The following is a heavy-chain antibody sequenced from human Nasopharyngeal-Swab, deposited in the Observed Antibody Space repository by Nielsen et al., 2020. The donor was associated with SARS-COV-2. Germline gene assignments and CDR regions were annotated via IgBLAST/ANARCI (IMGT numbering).Heavy chain of an antibody. V-gene: IGHV1-46*01. CDR1: GYTFTSYY. D-gene: IGHD2-2*03. Sequence: ASVKVSCKASGYTFTSYYMHWVRQAPGQGLEWMGIINPSGGSTSYAQKFQGRVTMTRDTSTSTVYMELSSLRSEDTAVYYCARGPPGYCSSTSCSYYYYMDVWGKGTTVTVS. CDR2: INPSGGST. J-gene: IGHJ6*03. CDR3: ARGPPGYCSSTSCSYYYYMDV.